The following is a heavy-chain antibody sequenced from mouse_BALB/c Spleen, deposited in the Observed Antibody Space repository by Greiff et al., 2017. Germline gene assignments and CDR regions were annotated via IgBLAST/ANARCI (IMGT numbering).Heavy chain of an antibody. CDR3: ARYYDYDYAMDY. CDR2: IFPGSGNT. J-gene: IGHJ4*01. V-gene: IGHV1-66*01. D-gene: IGHD2-4*01. CDR1: GYSFTSYY. Sequence: QVQLQQSGPELVKPGASVKISCKASGYSFTSYYIHWVKQRPGQGLEWIGWIFPGSGNTKYNEKFKGKATLTADTSSSTAYMQLSSLTSEDSAVYFCARYYDYDYAMDYWGQGTSVTVSS.